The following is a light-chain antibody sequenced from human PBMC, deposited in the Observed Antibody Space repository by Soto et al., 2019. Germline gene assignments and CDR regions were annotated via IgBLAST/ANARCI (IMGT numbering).Light chain of an antibody. V-gene: IGKV3-11*01. CDR3: VQRTTWPWT. CDR1: QSVSSH. Sequence: EIVLTQSPGTLSLSPGERATLSCRASQSVSSHLAWYQQKPGQAPRLLIYDASNRATGIPARFSGSGSGTDFPLTSSSLEPEDFAVYHCVQRTTWPWTFGQGRKVEIK. J-gene: IGKJ1*01. CDR2: DAS.